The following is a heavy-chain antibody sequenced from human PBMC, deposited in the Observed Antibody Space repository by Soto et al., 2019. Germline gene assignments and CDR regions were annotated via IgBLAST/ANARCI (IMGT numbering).Heavy chain of an antibody. CDR2: ISSSSSYI. Sequence: PGGSLRLSCAASGFTFSSYSMNWVRQAPGKGLEWVSSISSSSSYIYYADSVKGRFTISRDNAKSSLYLQMNSLRAEDTAVYYCARVTNIMITFGGVITHDAFDIWGQGTMVTVSS. CDR1: GFTFSSYS. CDR3: ARVTNIMITFGGVITHDAFDI. V-gene: IGHV3-21*01. D-gene: IGHD3-16*02. J-gene: IGHJ3*02.